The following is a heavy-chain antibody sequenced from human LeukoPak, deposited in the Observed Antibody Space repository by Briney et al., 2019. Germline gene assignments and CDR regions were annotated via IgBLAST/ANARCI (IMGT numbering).Heavy chain of an antibody. Sequence: ASVKVSCKAPGYTFTSYGISWVRQAPGQGLEWMGWISAYNGNTNYAQKLQGRVTMTTDTSTSTAYMELRSLGSDDTAVYYCARLVATRKNGWFDPWGQGTLVTVSS. D-gene: IGHD5-12*01. CDR2: ISAYNGNT. V-gene: IGHV1-18*01. J-gene: IGHJ5*02. CDR1: GYTFTSYG. CDR3: ARLVATRKNGWFDP.